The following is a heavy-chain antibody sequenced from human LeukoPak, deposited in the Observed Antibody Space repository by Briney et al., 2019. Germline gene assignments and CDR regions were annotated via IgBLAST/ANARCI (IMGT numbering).Heavy chain of an antibody. CDR3: ARELVAGYFDY. Sequence: SETLSLTCTVSGGSISSYYWSWIRQPPGKGLEWIGYIYYSGSTNYNPSLKSRVTISVDTSKNQFSLKLSSVTAADTAVYSCARELVAGYFDYWGQGTLVTVSS. J-gene: IGHJ4*02. CDR2: IYYSGST. D-gene: IGHD6-19*01. V-gene: IGHV4-59*01. CDR1: GGSISSYY.